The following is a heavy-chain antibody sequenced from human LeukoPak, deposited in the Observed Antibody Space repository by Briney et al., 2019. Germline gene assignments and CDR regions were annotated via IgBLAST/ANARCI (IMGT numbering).Heavy chain of an antibody. CDR1: GSSISGYK. V-gene: IGHV4-4*07. Sequence: SETLSLTCTVSGSSISGYKWSWIRQPAGKGLEWIGRIYASGSTDYNPSLKSRVTMLVDTSRSQFFLMLSSVTAADTAVYYCAGGIVGATASDYWGRGAVVIASS. J-gene: IGHJ4*02. CDR3: AGGIVGATASDY. D-gene: IGHD1-26*01. CDR2: IYASGST.